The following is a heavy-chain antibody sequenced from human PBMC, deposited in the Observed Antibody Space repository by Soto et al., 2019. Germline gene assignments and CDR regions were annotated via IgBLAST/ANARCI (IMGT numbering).Heavy chain of an antibody. CDR3: ARGVAVVPAAL. CDR1: GGSFSGYY. CDR2: INHSGST. J-gene: IGHJ3*01. D-gene: IGHD2-2*01. V-gene: IGHV4-34*01. Sequence: QVQLQQWGAGLLKPSGTLSLTCAVYGGSFSGYYWSWIRQPPGKGLEWIGEINHSGSTNYNPSLKSRVTISVDTSKNQFSLKLSSVTAADTAVYYCARGVAVVPAALWGQGTMVTVSS.